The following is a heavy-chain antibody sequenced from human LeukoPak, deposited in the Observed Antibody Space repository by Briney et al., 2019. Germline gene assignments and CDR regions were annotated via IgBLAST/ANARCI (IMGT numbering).Heavy chain of an antibody. V-gene: IGHV5-51*01. J-gene: IGHJ4*02. CDR2: IYPGDYDT. Sequence: GESLKISCKGSGYSFTSYWIGWGRQMPGKGLGWVGIIYPGDYDTRYSPSFQGQVTISADKSISTAYLQWSSLKASDTPMYYCARSAWWELYGYFDHWGQGPLVTVSS. CDR1: GYSFTSYW. D-gene: IGHD1-26*01. CDR3: ARSAWWELYGYFDH.